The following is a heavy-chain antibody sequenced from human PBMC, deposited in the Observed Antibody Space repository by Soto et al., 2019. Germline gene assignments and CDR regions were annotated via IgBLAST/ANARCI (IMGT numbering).Heavy chain of an antibody. Sequence: ASVKVSCKASGYTFTSYGISWVRQAPGQGLEWMGWISVYNGNTDYAQKFQGRVTMTTDTSTSTAYMELRSLSSDDTAVYYCATSYDSGFDPWGQGTLVAVSS. J-gene: IGHJ5*02. D-gene: IGHD5-12*01. CDR2: ISVYNGNT. CDR1: GYTFTSYG. V-gene: IGHV1-18*04. CDR3: ATSYDSGFDP.